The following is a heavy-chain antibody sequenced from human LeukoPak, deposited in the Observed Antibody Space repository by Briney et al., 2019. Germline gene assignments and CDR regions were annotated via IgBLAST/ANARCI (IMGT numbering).Heavy chain of an antibody. Sequence: SETLSLTCAVYGGSFSGYYWSWIRQPPGKGLEWIGEINHSGSTNYNPSLKSRVTISVDTSKNQFSLKLSSVTAADTAVYYCARRLSSSWYRYFDYWGQGTLVAASS. CDR2: INHSGST. J-gene: IGHJ4*02. CDR1: GGSFSGYY. D-gene: IGHD6-13*01. V-gene: IGHV4-34*01. CDR3: ARRLSSSWYRYFDY.